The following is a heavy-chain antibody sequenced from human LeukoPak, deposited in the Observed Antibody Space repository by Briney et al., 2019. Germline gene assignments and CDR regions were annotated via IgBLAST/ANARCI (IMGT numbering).Heavy chain of an antibody. Sequence: PGESLKISCKGSGYSFTSYWIGWVRQMPGKGLEWMGIIYPGDSDTRYSPSFQGQVTISADKSISTAYLQWSSLKASDTAMYYCARHPDDSSGYDGAFDIWGQGTMVTVSS. CDR3: ARHPDDSSGYDGAFDI. J-gene: IGHJ3*02. CDR1: GYSFTSYW. CDR2: IYPGDSDT. V-gene: IGHV5-51*01. D-gene: IGHD3-22*01.